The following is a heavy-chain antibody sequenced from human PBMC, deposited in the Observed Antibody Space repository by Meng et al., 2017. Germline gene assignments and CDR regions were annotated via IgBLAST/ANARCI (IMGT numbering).Heavy chain of an antibody. CDR2: INPSGGST. V-gene: IGHV1-46*01. J-gene: IGHJ3*02. CDR1: GYTFTSYY. Sequence: ASVKVSCKASGYTFTSYYMHWVRQAPGQGLEWMGIINPSGGSTSYAQKFQGRVTMTRDTSTSTVYMELSSLRSEDTAVYYCARSSSQTTQYYYDSSGYYPIWGQGTMVTVSS. CDR3: ARSSSQTTQYYYDSSGYYPI. D-gene: IGHD3-22*01.